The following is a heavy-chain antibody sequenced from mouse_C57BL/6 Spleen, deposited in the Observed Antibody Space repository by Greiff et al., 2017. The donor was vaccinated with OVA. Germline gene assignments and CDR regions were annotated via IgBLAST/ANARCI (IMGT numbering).Heavy chain of an antibody. CDR2: IDPSDSET. CDR3: ARVSYGSSWDYFDY. Sequence: QVQLQQPGAELVRPGSSVKLSCTASGFTFTSYWMHWVKQRPIQGLEWIGNIDPSDSETHYNQKFKDKATLTVDKSSSTAYMQLSSLTSEDSAVYYGARVSYGSSWDYFDYWGQGTTLTVSS. D-gene: IGHD1-1*01. J-gene: IGHJ2*01. CDR1: GFTFTSYW. V-gene: IGHV1-52*01.